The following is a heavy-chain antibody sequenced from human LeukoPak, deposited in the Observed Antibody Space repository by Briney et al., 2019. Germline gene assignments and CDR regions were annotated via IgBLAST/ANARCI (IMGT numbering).Heavy chain of an antibody. CDR3: ARDSSGWEADYGMDV. D-gene: IGHD6-19*01. Sequence: GGSLRLSCAASGFTFSSYWMSWVRQAPGKGLEWVANIKQDGSEKYYVDSVKGRFTISRDNAKNSLYLQMNSLRAEDTAVYYCARDSSGWEADYGMDVWGQGTTVTVSS. V-gene: IGHV3-7*01. CDR2: IKQDGSEK. J-gene: IGHJ6*02. CDR1: GFTFSSYW.